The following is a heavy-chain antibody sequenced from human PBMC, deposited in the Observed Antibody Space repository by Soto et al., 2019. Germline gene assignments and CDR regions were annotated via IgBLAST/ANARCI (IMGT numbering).Heavy chain of an antibody. J-gene: IGHJ5*02. V-gene: IGHV4-34*01. CDR1: GGSFSGYY. CDR3: ARGLLVPPPNNWFDP. Sequence: SETLSLTCAVYGGSFSGYYWSWIRQPPGKGLEWIGEINHSGSTNYNPSLKSRVTISVDTSKNQFSLKLSSVTAADTAVYYCARGLLVPPPNNWFDPWGQGTLVTVSS. CDR2: INHSGST.